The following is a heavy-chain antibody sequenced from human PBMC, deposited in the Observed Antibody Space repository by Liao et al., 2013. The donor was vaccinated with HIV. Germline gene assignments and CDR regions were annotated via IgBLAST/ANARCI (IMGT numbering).Heavy chain of an antibody. Sequence: QVQLQESGSGLVKPSQTLSLTCTVSGGSIGSGSYYWSWIRQPAGKGLEWIGHTFYSGDTNYSPSFKSRITISLDTSRSQFSLRLRTVTAADTAVYYCARGRWELGDAFDVWGQGTMVSVSS. D-gene: IGHD1-26*01. CDR2: TFYSGDT. V-gene: IGHV4-61*10. CDR3: ARGRWELGDAFDV. CDR1: GGSIGSGSYY. J-gene: IGHJ3*01.